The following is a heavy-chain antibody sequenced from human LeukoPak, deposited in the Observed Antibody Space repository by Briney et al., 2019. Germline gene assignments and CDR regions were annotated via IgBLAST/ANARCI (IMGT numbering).Heavy chain of an antibody. CDR2: ISGDGGST. CDR3: ARESESSGWYDF. D-gene: IGHD3-22*01. CDR1: GFIFHDYA. J-gene: IGHJ5*01. Sequence: GGSLRLSCAAPGFIFHDYAIHWVRQPPGKGLEWVSLISGDGGSTFYAGSVKGRFTISRDNSKNSLYLQMSSLRIEDTALYYCARESESSGWYDFWGQGTLVTVSS. V-gene: IGHV3-43*02.